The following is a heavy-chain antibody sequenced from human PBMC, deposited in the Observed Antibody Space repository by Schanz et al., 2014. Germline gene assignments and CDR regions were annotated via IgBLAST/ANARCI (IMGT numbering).Heavy chain of an antibody. CDR3: ASGVHVSSLQKGLQF. CDR1: GFTFSSYS. CDR2: ISSSSSYI. Sequence: EVRLVESGGGLVQPGGSLRLSCAASGFTFSSYSMNWVRQAPGKGLEWVSSISSSSSYIYYADSVKGRVTISRDNAKNSVSLQMRRLRVEDTAVYYCASGVHVSSLQKGLQFWGRGTLVIVSS. D-gene: IGHD3-10*01. J-gene: IGHJ1*01. V-gene: IGHV3-21*02.